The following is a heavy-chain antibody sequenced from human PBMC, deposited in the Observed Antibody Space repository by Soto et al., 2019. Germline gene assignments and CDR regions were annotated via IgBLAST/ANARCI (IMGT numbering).Heavy chain of an antibody. V-gene: IGHV1-69*01. CDR1: GDTFKNSA. CDR2: ITPMGGVT. D-gene: IGHD1-20*01. Sequence: QVQLVQSGAEVKKPGSSVRVSCRASGDTFKNSAITWVRQAPGQGLEWMGEITPMGGVTKYAQKFEDRLTMGADASTTTINMELRSLDSDDTAVYFCGREGRIAGIDYWGQGTLVTVSS. J-gene: IGHJ4*02. CDR3: GREGRIAGIDY.